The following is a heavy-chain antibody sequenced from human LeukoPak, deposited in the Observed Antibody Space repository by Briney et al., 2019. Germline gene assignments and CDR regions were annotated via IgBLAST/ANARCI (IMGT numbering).Heavy chain of an antibody. D-gene: IGHD6-19*01. V-gene: IGHV3-30*02. Sequence: GGSLRLSCAASGFTFSSYGMHWVRQAPGKGLEGVAVIWYGGSNKYYADSVKGRFTISRDNSKNTLYLQMNSLRAEDTAVYYCAKESSSGWYRGYFDYWGQGTLVTVSS. CDR2: IWYGGSNK. J-gene: IGHJ4*02. CDR3: AKESSSGWYRGYFDY. CDR1: GFTFSSYG.